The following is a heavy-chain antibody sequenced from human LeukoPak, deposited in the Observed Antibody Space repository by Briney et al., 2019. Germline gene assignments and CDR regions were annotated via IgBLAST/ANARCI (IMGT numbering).Heavy chain of an antibody. Sequence: PSETLSLTCTVSGYSISSGYYWGWIRQPPGKGLEWIGSIYHSGSTYYNPSLKSRVTISVDTSKNQFSLKLSSVTAADTAVYYCARAVEVGAMTPFDYWGQGTLVTVSS. D-gene: IGHD1-26*01. CDR1: GYSISSGYY. CDR2: IYHSGST. V-gene: IGHV4-38-2*02. CDR3: ARAVEVGAMTPFDY. J-gene: IGHJ4*02.